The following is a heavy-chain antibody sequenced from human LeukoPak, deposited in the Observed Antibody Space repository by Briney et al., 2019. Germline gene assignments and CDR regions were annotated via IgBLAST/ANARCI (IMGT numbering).Heavy chain of an antibody. V-gene: IGHV3-43*02. CDR2: ISGDGGGT. CDR3: VKGGRWLLPGL. D-gene: IGHD5-12*01. CDR1: GLAFDDYV. J-gene: IGHJ4*02. Sequence: KSGGSLRLSCAVSGLAFDDYVMHWVRQAPGKGLEWVSLISGDGGGTYYADSVKGRFTISRDNSKNSLYLQMNSLRTEDTALYYCVKGGRWLLPGLWGQGTLVTVSS.